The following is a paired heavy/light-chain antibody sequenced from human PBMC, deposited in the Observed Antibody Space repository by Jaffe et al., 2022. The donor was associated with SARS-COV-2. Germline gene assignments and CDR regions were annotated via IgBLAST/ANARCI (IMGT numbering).Light chain of an antibody. CDR1: QGISDY. CDR2: VAS. J-gene: IGKJ1*01. Sequence: DIQMTQSPSSLSASVGDRVTITCRASQGISDYLAWFQQKPGKAPKPLIYVASSLQIGVPSRFSGSGSGTDFTLTITNLQPEDFATYYCQQYDTYPRTFGQGTKVEIK. V-gene: IGKV1-16*01. CDR3: QQYDTYPRT.
Heavy chain of an antibody. CDR1: GFTFRNNA. CDR2: ISSSGAST. J-gene: IGHJ4*02. Sequence: EVQLLESGGGLVQPGGSLRLSCAASGFTFRNNAMNWVRQAPGKGLEWVSSISSSGASTYYADSVKGRFTISRDNSKNMLYLQMDSLRAEDTAVYYCETRGYCSSGFCYGCWGQGTLVTVSS. D-gene: IGHD2-15*01. CDR3: ETRGYCSSGFCYGC. V-gene: IGHV3-23*01.